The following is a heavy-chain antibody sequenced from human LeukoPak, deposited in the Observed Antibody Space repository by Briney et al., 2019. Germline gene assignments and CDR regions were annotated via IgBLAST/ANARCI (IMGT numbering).Heavy chain of an antibody. V-gene: IGHV4-59*12. D-gene: IGHD3-3*01. CDR2: IYYSGST. CDR3: ARDLNDFWSGLQYYFDY. CDR1: GGSISSYY. J-gene: IGHJ4*02. Sequence: SETLSLTCTVSGGSISSYYWNWIRQPPGKGLEWIGSIYYSGSTYYNPSLKSRVTISVDTSKNQSSLKLSSVTAADTAVYYCARDLNDFWSGLQYYFDYWGQGTLVTVSS.